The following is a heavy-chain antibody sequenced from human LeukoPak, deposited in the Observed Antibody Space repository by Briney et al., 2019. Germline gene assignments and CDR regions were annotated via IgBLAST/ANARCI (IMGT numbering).Heavy chain of an antibody. CDR1: GFNFIDYS. V-gene: IGHV3-48*01. Sequence: GGSLRLSCAASGFNFIDYSMNWVRQAPGKGLEWISYIGISSGNTRYADSVKGRFTISRDKAKNTLYLQMNSLRAEDTAVYYCAKDMTATTSIAAAGDFDYWGQGTLVTVSS. J-gene: IGHJ4*02. CDR3: AKDMTATTSIAAAGDFDY. D-gene: IGHD6-13*01. CDR2: IGISSGNT.